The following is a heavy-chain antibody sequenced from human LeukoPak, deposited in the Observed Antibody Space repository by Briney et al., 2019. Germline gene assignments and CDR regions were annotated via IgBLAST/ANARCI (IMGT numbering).Heavy chain of an antibody. D-gene: IGHD6-19*01. CDR2: ISGSGGST. CDR1: GFTFSSYA. Sequence: GGSLRLSCAASGFTFSSYAMSWVRQAPGKGLEWVSAISGSGGSTYYADSVKGRFTISRDNSKNTLYLQMNSLRVEDTAVYFCVGSGWQVYFDFWGQGTLVTVSS. V-gene: IGHV3-23*01. CDR3: VGSGWQVYFDF. J-gene: IGHJ4*02.